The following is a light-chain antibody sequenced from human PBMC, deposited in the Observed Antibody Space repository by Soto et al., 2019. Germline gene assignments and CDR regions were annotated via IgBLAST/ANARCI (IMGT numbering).Light chain of an antibody. V-gene: IGKV1-5*01. CDR3: QQYNSYPGT. CDR1: QSINIY. Sequence: IQMTQSPSSLSASVGDSVTVTCRASQSINIYLNWYQQKPGKAPTLLIYGASSLESGVPSRFSGSGSGTEFTLTISSLQPDDFATYYCQQYNSYPGTFGQGTKVEIK. J-gene: IGKJ1*01. CDR2: GAS.